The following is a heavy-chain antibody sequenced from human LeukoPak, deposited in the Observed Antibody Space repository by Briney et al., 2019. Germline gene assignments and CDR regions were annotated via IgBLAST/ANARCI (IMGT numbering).Heavy chain of an antibody. J-gene: IGHJ5*02. D-gene: IGHD6-19*01. CDR3: ATGQWLVRWFDP. CDR1: GYTLTELS. Sequence: ASVEVSCKVSGYTLTELSMHWVRQAPGKGLEWMGGFDPEDGETIYAQKFQGRVTMTEDTSTDTAYMELSSLRSEDTAVYYCATGQWLVRWFDPWGQGTLVTVSS. V-gene: IGHV1-24*01. CDR2: FDPEDGET.